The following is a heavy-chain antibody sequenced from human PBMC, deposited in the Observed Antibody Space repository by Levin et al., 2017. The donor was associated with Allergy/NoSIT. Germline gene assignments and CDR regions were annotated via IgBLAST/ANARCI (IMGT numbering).Heavy chain of an antibody. CDR1: GGSFSGYY. V-gene: IGHV4-34*01. D-gene: IGHD6-6*01. CDR3: ARESVAARQGIDY. CDR2: INHSGST. Sequence: PSETLSLTCAVYGGSFSGYYWSWIRQPPGKGLEWIGEINHSGSTNYNPSLKSRVTISVDTSKNQFSLKLSSVTAADTAVYYCARESVAARQGIDYWGQGTLVTVSS. J-gene: IGHJ4*02.